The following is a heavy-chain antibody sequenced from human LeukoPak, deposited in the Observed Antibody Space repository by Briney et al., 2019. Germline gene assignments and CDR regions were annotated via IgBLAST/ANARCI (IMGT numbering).Heavy chain of an antibody. CDR3: ARVIYDYVWGSYRFGAFDI. J-gene: IGHJ3*02. D-gene: IGHD3-16*02. V-gene: IGHV4-4*07. Sequence: PSETLSLTCTVSGGSISSYYWSWIRQPAGKGLEWIGLIYTSGSTNYNPSLKSRVTMSVDTSKNQFSLKLSSVTAADTAVYYCARVIYDYVWGSYRFGAFDIWGQGTMVTVSS. CDR2: IYTSGST. CDR1: GGSISSYY.